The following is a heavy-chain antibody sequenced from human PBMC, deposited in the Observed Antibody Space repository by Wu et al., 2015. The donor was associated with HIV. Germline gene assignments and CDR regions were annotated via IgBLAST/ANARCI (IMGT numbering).Heavy chain of an antibody. J-gene: IGHJ6*01. CDR3: ARDLGDSSGWYGGYYYYYGMS. Sequence: QVQLVQSGAEVKKPGASVKVSCKASGYTFTSYGISWVRQAPGQGLEWMGWISAYNGNTSYAQKLQGRVTMTTDTSTSTAYMELRSLRSDDTAVYYCARDLGDSSGWYGGYYYYYGMSLGEGRRSPSPQ. D-gene: IGHD6-19*01. CDR2: ISAYNGNT. CDR1: GYTFTSYG. V-gene: IGHV1-18*01.